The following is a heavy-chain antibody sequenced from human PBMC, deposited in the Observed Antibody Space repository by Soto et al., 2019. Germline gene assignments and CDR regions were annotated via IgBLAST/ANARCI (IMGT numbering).Heavy chain of an antibody. Sequence: SETLSLTCAVYGGSFSGYYWSWIRQPPGKGLEWIGEINHSGSTNYNPSLKSRVTISVDTSKNQFSLKLSSVTAADTAVYYCARPRHFYSDPRLGHDAFDIWGQGTMVTVSS. CDR2: INHSGST. V-gene: IGHV4-34*01. J-gene: IGHJ3*02. CDR3: ARPRHFYSDPRLGHDAFDI. D-gene: IGHD6-13*01. CDR1: GGSFSGYY.